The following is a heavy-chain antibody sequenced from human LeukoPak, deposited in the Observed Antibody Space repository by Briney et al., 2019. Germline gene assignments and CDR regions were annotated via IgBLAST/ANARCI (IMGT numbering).Heavy chain of an antibody. J-gene: IGHJ3*02. CDR2: IYDTGRT. D-gene: IGHD2-15*01. CDR1: VDSMFSYY. V-gene: IGHV4-59*01. Sequence: SETLSLTCTVSVDSMFSYYWTWIRQPPGGGLEWIGYIYDTGRTNYSPSLKSRVTISLDRSNKQFSLRLTSVTAADTAVYYCARAWGSGGPPGAFDIWGQGTMVTVSS. CDR3: ARAWGSGGPPGAFDI.